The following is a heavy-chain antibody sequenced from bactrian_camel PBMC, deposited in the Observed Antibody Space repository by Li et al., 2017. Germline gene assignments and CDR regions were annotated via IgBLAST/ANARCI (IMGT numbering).Heavy chain of an antibody. J-gene: IGHJ4*01. CDR2: LDSDGTT. Sequence: DVQLVESGGGSVQTGGSLRLSCAASGDTCTSLCMSWFRQAPGKEREGVAYLDSDGTTIYPASVKGRFTISRENAKNMVYLQMNSLISEDTALYYCAIGYCGDGKCSHRGQGTQVTVSS. V-gene: IGHV3S10*01. D-gene: IGHD2*01. CDR3: AIGYCGDGKCSH. CDR1: GDTCTSLC.